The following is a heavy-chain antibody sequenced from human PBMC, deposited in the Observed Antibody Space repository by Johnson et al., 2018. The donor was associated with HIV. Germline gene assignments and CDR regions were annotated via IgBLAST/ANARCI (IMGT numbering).Heavy chain of an antibody. CDR2: IYSGGST. J-gene: IGHJ3*02. CDR3: ARGSYYDI. CDR1: TVSSNY. D-gene: IGHD3-10*01. V-gene: IGHV3-66*01. Sequence: TVSSNYMSWVRQAPGKGLEWVSVIYSGGSTYYADSVKGRFTISRDNSKNTLYLQMNSLRAEDTAVYYCARGSYYDIWGQGTMVTVSS.